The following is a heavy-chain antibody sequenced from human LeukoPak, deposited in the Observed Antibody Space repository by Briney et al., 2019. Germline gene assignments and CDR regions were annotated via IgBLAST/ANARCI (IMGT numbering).Heavy chain of an antibody. J-gene: IGHJ3*02. D-gene: IGHD3-22*01. CDR2: IYYSGST. CDR3: AREGYYDSSGYYSRIYTDAFDI. V-gene: IGHV4-59*01. Sequence: PSETLSLTCTVSGCSISSYYWSWIRQPPGKGLEWIGYIYYSGSTNYNPSLKSRVTISVDTSKNQFSLKLSSVTAADTAVYYCAREGYYDSSGYYSRIYTDAFDIWGQGTMVTVSS. CDR1: GCSISSYY.